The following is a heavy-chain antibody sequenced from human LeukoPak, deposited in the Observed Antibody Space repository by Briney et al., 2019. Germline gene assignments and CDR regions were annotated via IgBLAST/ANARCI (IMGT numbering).Heavy chain of an antibody. J-gene: IGHJ6*03. CDR2: IRYDGSNK. CDR3: AKDDVRITPRTPSYYMDV. V-gene: IGHV3-30*02. CDR1: GFTFSSYG. D-gene: IGHD4-23*01. Sequence: GGSLRLSCGASGFTFSSYGMHWVRQAPGKGLEWVAFIRYDGSNKYYADSVKGRFTISRNNSKNTLYLQMNSLRAEDTAVYYCAKDDVRITPRTPSYYMDVWGKGTTVTISS.